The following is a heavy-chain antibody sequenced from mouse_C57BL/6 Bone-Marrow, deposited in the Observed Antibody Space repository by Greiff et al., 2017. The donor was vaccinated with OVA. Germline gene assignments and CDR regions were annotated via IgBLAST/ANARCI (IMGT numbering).Heavy chain of an antibody. Sequence: EVQLQQSGAELVKPGASVKLSCTASGFNITDYYMHWVKQRTEQGLEWIGRIDPEDGETKYAAKFQGKATITADPSSNTAYLQLSSLTSEDTAVYYCAGYCGSSFYAGDYWGQGTTVTVSS. CDR1: GFNITDYY. CDR2: IDPEDGET. D-gene: IGHD1-1*01. CDR3: AGYCGSSFYAGDY. V-gene: IGHV14-2*01. J-gene: IGHJ4*01.